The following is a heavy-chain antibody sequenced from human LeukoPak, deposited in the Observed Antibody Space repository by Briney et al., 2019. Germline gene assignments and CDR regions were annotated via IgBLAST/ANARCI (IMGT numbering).Heavy chain of an antibody. Sequence: SVKVSCKASGGTFSSYAISWVRQAPGQGLEWMGGIIPIFGTANYAQEFQGRVTITADESTSTAYMELSSLRSEDTAVYYCARESIAAEGFDYWGQGTLVTVSS. J-gene: IGHJ4*02. D-gene: IGHD6-13*01. CDR2: IIPIFGTA. CDR3: ARESIAAEGFDY. CDR1: GGTFSSYA. V-gene: IGHV1-69*13.